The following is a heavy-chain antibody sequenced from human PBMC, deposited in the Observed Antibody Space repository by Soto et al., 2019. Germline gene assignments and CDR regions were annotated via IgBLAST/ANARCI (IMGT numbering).Heavy chain of an antibody. CDR3: ASSTIFGVVIFDY. V-gene: IGHV4-30-4*01. CDR2: IYYSGST. CDR1: GGSISSGDYY. Sequence: SETLSLTCTVSGGSISSGDYYWSWIRQPPGKGLEWIGYIYYSGSTYYNPSLKSRVTISVDTSKNQFSLKLSSVTAADTAVYYCASSTIFGVVIFDYWGQGTLVTVSS. D-gene: IGHD3-3*01. J-gene: IGHJ4*02.